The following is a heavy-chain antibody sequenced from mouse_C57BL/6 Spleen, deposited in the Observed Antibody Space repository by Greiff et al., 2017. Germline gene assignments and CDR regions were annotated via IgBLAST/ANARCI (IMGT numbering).Heavy chain of an antibody. V-gene: IGHV5-6*01. CDR1: GFTFSSYG. CDR2: ISSGGSYT. D-gene: IGHD1-1*01. Sequence: EVKLMESGGDLVKPGGSLQLSCAASGFTFSSYGMSWVRQTPDKMLEWVSTISSGGSYTYYPDRVKGRFTISRDKATNTLYLQMSSLKSEDTAVYYCAREVVGFDYWGQGTTLTVSS. CDR3: AREVVGFDY. J-gene: IGHJ2*01.